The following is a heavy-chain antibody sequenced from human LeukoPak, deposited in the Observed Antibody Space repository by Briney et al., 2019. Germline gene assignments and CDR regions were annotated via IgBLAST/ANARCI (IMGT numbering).Heavy chain of an antibody. Sequence: GGSLRLSCAASGFTFSSYAMHWVRQAPGKGLVWVSRISPDGTSKSYADSVKGRFTISRDNAKNTLSLQMNSLRAEDTGLYYCARADGSHYGLKDYWGQGTLVTVSS. CDR1: GFTFSSYA. V-gene: IGHV3-74*01. J-gene: IGHJ4*02. CDR3: ARADGSHYGLKDY. D-gene: IGHD1-26*01. CDR2: ISPDGTSK.